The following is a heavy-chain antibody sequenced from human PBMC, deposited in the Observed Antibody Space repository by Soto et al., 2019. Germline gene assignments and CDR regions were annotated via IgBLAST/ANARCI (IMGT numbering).Heavy chain of an antibody. V-gene: IGHV3-66*01. CDR3: PTSSPIEAAGTDDYYYMYV. Sequence: EVQLLESGGGLAQHGGSLTLSCTASGFTVSSNYMSWVRQAPGNGLEWVSVIYSGGSTYYADSVNARFTISRDNSKNTLYLQMNSLRAEETAVYYCPTSSPIEAAGTDDYYYMYVWGKATTVTVSS. D-gene: IGHD6-13*01. CDR2: IYSGGST. J-gene: IGHJ6*03. CDR1: GFTVSSNY.